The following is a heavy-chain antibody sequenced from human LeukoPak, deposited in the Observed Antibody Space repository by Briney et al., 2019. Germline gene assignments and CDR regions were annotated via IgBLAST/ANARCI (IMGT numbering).Heavy chain of an antibody. CDR3: AREGYDFWSGYCDY. CDR1: GGTFSSYA. CDR2: IIPIFGTA. D-gene: IGHD3-3*01. Sequence: SVKVSCKASGGTFSSYAISWVRQAPGQGLEWMGRIIPIFGTANYAQKFQGRVTITTDESTSTAYMEPSSLRSEDTAVYYCAREGYDFWSGYCDYWGQGTLVTVSS. V-gene: IGHV1-69*05. J-gene: IGHJ4*02.